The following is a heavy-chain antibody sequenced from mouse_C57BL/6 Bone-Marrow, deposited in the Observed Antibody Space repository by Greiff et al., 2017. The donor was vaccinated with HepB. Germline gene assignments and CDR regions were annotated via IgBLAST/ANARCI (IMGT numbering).Heavy chain of an antibody. J-gene: IGHJ1*03. D-gene: IGHD1-1*01. Sequence: VQLQQPGAELVKPGASVKLSCKASGYTFTSYWMQWVKQSPGQGLEWIGEIDPSDSYTNYNQKFKGKATLTVDTSSSTAYMQLSSLTSEDSAVYYCAREGLLRWYFDVWGTGTTVTVSS. CDR2: IDPSDSYT. CDR1: GYTFTSYW. V-gene: IGHV1-50*01. CDR3: AREGLLRWYFDV.